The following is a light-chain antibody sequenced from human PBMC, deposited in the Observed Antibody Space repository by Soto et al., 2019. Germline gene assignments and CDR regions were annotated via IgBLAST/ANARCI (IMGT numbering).Light chain of an antibody. CDR2: EVS. V-gene: IGLV2-14*01. CDR3: RSYTLSSTHPV. Sequence: QSALTQPASVSGSPGQSITISCTGTSSDVGGYNYVSWYQQHPGKAPKLMIYEVSNRPSGVSNRFSGSKSGTTASLTISGLPAEDEADYYCRSYTLSSTHPVFGGGTQLTVL. J-gene: IGLJ3*02. CDR1: SSDVGGYNY.